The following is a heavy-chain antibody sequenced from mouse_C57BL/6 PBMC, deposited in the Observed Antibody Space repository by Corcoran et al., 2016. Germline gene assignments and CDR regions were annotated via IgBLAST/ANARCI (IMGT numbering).Heavy chain of an antibody. D-gene: IGHD2-1*01. J-gene: IGHJ1*03. CDR2: IYPGSGNT. V-gene: IGHV1-76*01. Sequence: QVQLKQSGAELVRPGASVKLSCKASGYTFTDYYINWVKQRPGQGLEWIARIYPGSGNTYYNEKFKGKATLTAEKSSSTAYMQLSSLTSEDSAVYFCARSEGNYYGYFDVWGTGTTVTVSS. CDR3: ARSEGNYYGYFDV. CDR1: GYTFTDYY.